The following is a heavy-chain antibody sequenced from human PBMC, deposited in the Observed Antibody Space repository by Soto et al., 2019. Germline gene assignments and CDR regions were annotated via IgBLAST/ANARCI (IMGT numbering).Heavy chain of an antibody. CDR3: ARYNSYAIDY. CDR1: GTSISSYY. V-gene: IGHV4-59*01. J-gene: IGHJ4*02. CDR2: IHYSGTT. D-gene: IGHD2-8*01. Sequence: SETLSLTCTVSGTSISSYYWSWIRQPPGKGLEWIANIHYSGTTNYNPSLASRVTLSVDTSKNQFSLKMTSVTAADRAMYFCARYNSYAIDYWGRGTLVTV.